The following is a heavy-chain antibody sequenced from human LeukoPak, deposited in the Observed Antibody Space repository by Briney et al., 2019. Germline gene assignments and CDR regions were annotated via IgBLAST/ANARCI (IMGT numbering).Heavy chain of an antibody. CDR3: AKGSGYSYVYRGDY. D-gene: IGHD5-18*01. Sequence: GGSLRLSCAVSGFTFSNYWMSWVRQAPGKGLEWVSAISGSGGSTYYADSVKGRFTISRDKSKNTLYLQMNSLRAEDTAVYYCAKGSGYSYVYRGDYWGQGTLVTASS. V-gene: IGHV3-23*01. CDR1: GFTFSNYW. J-gene: IGHJ4*02. CDR2: ISGSGGST.